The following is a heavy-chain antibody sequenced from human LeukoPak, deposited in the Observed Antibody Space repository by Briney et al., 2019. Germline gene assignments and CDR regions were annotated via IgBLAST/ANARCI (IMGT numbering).Heavy chain of an antibody. D-gene: IGHD3-22*01. Sequence: SETLSLTCTVSGGSISSYYWSWIRQPPGKGLEWIGYIYYSGSTNYNPSLKSRVTISVDTSKNQFSLKLSSVTAADTAVYYCAAAYYDSSGYYRRVLDYWGQGTLVTVSS. J-gene: IGHJ4*02. V-gene: IGHV4-59*01. CDR3: AAAYYDSSGYYRRVLDY. CDR1: GGSISSYY. CDR2: IYYSGST.